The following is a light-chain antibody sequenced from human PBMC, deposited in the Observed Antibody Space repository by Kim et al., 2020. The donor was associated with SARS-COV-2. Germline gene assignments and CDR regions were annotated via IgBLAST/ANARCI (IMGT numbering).Light chain of an antibody. Sequence: QSALTQPASGSGSPGQSITISCTGTSSDVGSYNLVSWYQQHPGKAPKLMIYEVSKRPSGVSNRFSGSKSGNTASLTISGLQAEDEADYYCCSYAGSRRVFGGGTQLTVL. CDR1: SSDVGSYNL. V-gene: IGLV2-23*02. CDR2: EVS. CDR3: CSYAGSRRV. J-gene: IGLJ2*01.